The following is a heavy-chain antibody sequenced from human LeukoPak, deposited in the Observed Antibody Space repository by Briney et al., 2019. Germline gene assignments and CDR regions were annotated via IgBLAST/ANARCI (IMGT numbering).Heavy chain of an antibody. D-gene: IGHD3-10*01. J-gene: IGHJ3*02. CDR1: GYTFTGYY. Sequence: AASVKVSCKASGYTFTGYYMHWVRQAPGQGLEWMGLINPNSGDTRYAPKFQGRVTMTRDTSISTAYMDLSRLRSDDTAVYSCARGDYYGSGHDAFDIWGQGTLVTVSS. CDR3: ARGDYYGSGHDAFDI. V-gene: IGHV1-2*02. CDR2: INPNSGDT.